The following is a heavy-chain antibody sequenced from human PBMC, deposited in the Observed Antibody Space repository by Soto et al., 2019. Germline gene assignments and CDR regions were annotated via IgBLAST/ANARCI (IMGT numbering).Heavy chain of an antibody. CDR1: GDTFGNYW. J-gene: IGHJ4*02. Sequence: HGETLKISCMFSGDTFGNYWIAWVRQVPGKGLEWMGIIYVRDSDTRYSPSFQGQVTISADKSISTAYLQWSRLKASDTAIYYCARHESTYFDYWGQGTLVTVSS. CDR3: ARHESTYFDY. V-gene: IGHV5-51*01. CDR2: IYVRDSDT.